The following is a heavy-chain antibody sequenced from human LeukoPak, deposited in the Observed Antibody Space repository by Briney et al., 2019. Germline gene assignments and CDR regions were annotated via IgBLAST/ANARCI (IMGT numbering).Heavy chain of an antibody. D-gene: IGHD2-15*01. CDR3: ARFCSGGGCPNPSFDY. CDR1: GCSFNIYW. J-gene: IGHJ4*02. CDR2: IYPGDSDT. Sequence: GESLQISCKGSGCSFNIYWISWVRQLPGKGLEWMGKIYPGDSDTRYSPSFQGHVTISADKSISTAYLQWNSLKTSDTAIYYCARFCSGGGCPNPSFDYWGQGSLVTVSS. V-gene: IGHV5-51*01.